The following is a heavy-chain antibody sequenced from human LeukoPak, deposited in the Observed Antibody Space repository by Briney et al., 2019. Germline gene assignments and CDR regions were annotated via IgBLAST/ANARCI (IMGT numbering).Heavy chain of an antibody. J-gene: IGHJ4*02. V-gene: IGHV1-2*02. CDR2: INPNSGGT. CDR1: GYTFTGYY. D-gene: IGHD3-22*01. Sequence: ASVTVSCKASGYTFTGYYMHWVRQAPGQGLEWMGWINPNSGGTNYAQKFQGRVTMTRDTPISTAYMELSRLRSDDTAVYYCARGGDFTYYYDSSGYSHRLNYWGQGTLVTVSS. CDR3: ARGGDFTYYYDSSGYSHRLNY.